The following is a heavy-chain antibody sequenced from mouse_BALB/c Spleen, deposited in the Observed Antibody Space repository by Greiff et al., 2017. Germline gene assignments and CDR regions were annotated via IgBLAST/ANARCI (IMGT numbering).Heavy chain of an antibody. CDR3: ARDYYGSSYY. Sequence: QVQLQQPGAELVRPGSSVKISCKASGYAFSSYWMNWVKQRPGQGLEWIGQIYPGDGDTNYNGKFKGKATLTADKSSSTAYMQLSSLTSEDSAVYFCARDYYGSSYYWGQGTTLTVSS. J-gene: IGHJ2*01. D-gene: IGHD1-1*01. V-gene: IGHV1-80*01. CDR2: IYPGDGDT. CDR1: GYAFSSYW.